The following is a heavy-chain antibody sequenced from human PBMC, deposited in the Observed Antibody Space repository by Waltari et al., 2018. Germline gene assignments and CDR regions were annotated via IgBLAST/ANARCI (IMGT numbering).Heavy chain of an antibody. CDR1: GGSFSGYY. Sequence: QVQLQQWGAGLLKPSETLSLTCAVYGGSFSGYYWSWIRPPPGKGLEWMGEINHSGSNNYNPSLKSRVTISVDTSKNQFSLKLSSVTAADTAVYYCARGRGSGSYFRYWGQGTLVTVSS. D-gene: IGHD1-26*01. J-gene: IGHJ4*02. V-gene: IGHV4-34*01. CDR3: ARGRGSGSYFRY. CDR2: INHSGSN.